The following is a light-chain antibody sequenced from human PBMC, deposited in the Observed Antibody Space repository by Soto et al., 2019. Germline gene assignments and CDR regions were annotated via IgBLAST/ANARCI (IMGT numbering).Light chain of an antibody. V-gene: IGKV4-1*01. CDR2: WAS. Sequence: DIVMTQSPDSLAVSLGERATINCKSSQSVLYSSNSKNYLAWYQQKPGQPPKLLIYWASTRESGVPDRFSGSGSGTDFTLTISSLQAEDVAVYSCQQYYDTPYTFGQGTKLEIK. CDR1: QSVLYSSNSKNY. J-gene: IGKJ2*01. CDR3: QQYYDTPYT.